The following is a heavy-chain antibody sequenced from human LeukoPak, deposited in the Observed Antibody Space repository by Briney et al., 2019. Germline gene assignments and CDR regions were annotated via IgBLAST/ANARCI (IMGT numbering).Heavy chain of an antibody. Sequence: ASVNVSCKASGYTFTSYYMHWVRQAPGQGLEWMGIINPSGGSTSYAQKFQGRVTMTRDMSTSTVYMELSSLRSEDTAVYYCARDGVGLNWFDPWGQGTLVTVSS. D-gene: IGHD3-10*01. CDR2: INPSGGST. J-gene: IGHJ5*02. V-gene: IGHV1-46*01. CDR3: ARDGVGLNWFDP. CDR1: GYTFTSYY.